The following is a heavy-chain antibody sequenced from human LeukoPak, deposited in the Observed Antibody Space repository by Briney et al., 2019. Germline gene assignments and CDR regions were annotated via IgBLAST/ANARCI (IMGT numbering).Heavy chain of an antibody. CDR3: AKEEGYSHFDY. V-gene: IGHV3-23*01. CDR1: GFTFSIYA. J-gene: IGHJ4*02. CDR2: ISASGGST. Sequence: PGGSLRLSCAASGFTFSIYAFSWVRQAPGKGLEWVSGISASGGSTYYADSVRGRFTISRDNSKNTLYLQMNSLRAGDTATYYCAKEEGYSHFDYWGQGTLVTVSS. D-gene: IGHD5-18*01.